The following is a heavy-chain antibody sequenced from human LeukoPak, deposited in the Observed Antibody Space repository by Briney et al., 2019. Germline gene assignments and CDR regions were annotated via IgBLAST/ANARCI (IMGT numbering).Heavy chain of an antibody. CDR2: IYYSGST. CDR1: GGSISSYY. J-gene: IGHJ5*02. Sequence: SETLSLTCTVSGGSISSYYWNWIRQPPGKGLEWIGYIYYSGSTNYNPSLKSRVTISVDTSKNQFSLKLSPVTAADTAVYYCARSRYIVVVPAAMLGPSRNWFDPWGQGTLVTVSS. D-gene: IGHD2-2*01. V-gene: IGHV4-59*01. CDR3: ARSRYIVVVPAAMLGPSRNWFDP.